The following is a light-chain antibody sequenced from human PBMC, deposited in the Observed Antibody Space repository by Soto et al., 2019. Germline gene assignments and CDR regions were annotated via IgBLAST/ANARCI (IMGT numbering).Light chain of an antibody. Sequence: QSVLTQPPSVSGAPVQRVTISCTGSSSNIGAGYDVHWYQHLPGTAPKLLIYGNNNRPSGVPDRFSGSKSGTSASLAITGLQAEDEADYYCQSYDSSLSVHYVFGAGTKLTVL. CDR1: SSNIGAGYD. CDR2: GNN. J-gene: IGLJ1*01. V-gene: IGLV1-40*01. CDR3: QSYDSSLSVHYV.